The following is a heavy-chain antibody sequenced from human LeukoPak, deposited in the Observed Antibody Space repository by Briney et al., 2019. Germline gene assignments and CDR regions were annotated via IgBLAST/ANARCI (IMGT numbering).Heavy chain of an antibody. CDR3: ARRNHHCSGGSCYSAGIDY. V-gene: IGHV5-51*01. D-gene: IGHD2-15*01. J-gene: IGHJ4*02. CDR2: IYPGDSDT. CDR1: GYSFTSYW. Sequence: GESLNISCKCSGYSFTSYWIGWARQMPGKGVEWMGIIYPGDSDTRHGTSFQRQVTISAAKSIRTAYLQWSSLKASDTAMYYCARRNHHCSGGSCYSAGIDYWGQGTLVTVSS.